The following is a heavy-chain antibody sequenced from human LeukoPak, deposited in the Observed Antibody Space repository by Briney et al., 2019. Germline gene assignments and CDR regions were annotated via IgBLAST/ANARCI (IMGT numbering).Heavy chain of an antibody. Sequence: SETLSLTCTVSGGSISSSNYYWGWIRQPPGKGLEWIGSIYYSGSTYYNPSLKSRVTISVDTSKNQFSLKLSSVTAADTAVYYCARERVGPGLFDYWGQGTLVTVSS. CDR2: IYYSGST. CDR1: GGSISSSNYY. J-gene: IGHJ4*02. CDR3: ARERVGPGLFDY. D-gene: IGHD1-26*01. V-gene: IGHV4-39*07.